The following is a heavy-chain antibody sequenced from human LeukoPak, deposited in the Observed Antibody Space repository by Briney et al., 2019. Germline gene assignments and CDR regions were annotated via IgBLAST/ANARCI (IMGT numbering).Heavy chain of an antibody. D-gene: IGHD2-8*01. CDR1: GGSISSSGCY. J-gene: IGHJ4*02. CDR3: ARSFPGAVFLDY. Sequence: PETLSLTCTVSGGSISSSGCYWGWIRQPPGEGLEWIGTIYYSGSTYYNPSLKSRVTISVDTSKNQFSLNLRSVTAADTAVYYCARSFPGAVFLDYWGQGTLVTVPS. CDR2: IYYSGST. V-gene: IGHV4-39*01.